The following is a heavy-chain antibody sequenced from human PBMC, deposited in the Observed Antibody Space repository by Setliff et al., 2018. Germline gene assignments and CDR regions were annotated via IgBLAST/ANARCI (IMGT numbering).Heavy chain of an antibody. CDR3: ARGSYGLTEHY. CDR2: ISSSSTYI. Sequence: GGSLRLSCAASGFVVSNNEMSWVRQAPGKGLEWVTAISSSSTYIFYADSVKGRFAISRDDSKNTLYLQMNSLRADDTAVYYCARGSYGLTEHYWGQGTLVTVSS. CDR1: GFVVSNNE. J-gene: IGHJ4*02. V-gene: IGHV3-21*04. D-gene: IGHD5-18*01.